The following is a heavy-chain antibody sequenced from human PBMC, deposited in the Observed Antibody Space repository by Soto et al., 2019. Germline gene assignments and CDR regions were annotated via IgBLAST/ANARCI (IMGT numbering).Heavy chain of an antibody. CDR2: ISAYNGNT. J-gene: IGHJ4*02. CDR1: GYTFTSYG. CDR3: ARDEVNYYGSGTRWWFYY. D-gene: IGHD3-10*01. V-gene: IGHV1-18*01. Sequence: QVQLVQSGAEVKKPGASVKVSCKASGYTFTSYGISWVRQAPGQGLEWMGWISAYNGNTNYAQKLQGRVTMTTDTSTSTDYMELRRLRSDDTAVYYCARDEVNYYGSGTRWWFYYWGQGTLVTVSS.